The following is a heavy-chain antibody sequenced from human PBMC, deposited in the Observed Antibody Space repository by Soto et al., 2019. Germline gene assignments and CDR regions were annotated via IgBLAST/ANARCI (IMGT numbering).Heavy chain of an antibody. CDR3: AKDLKTTVVRAYDY. CDR2: ISGTGATT. V-gene: IGHV3-23*01. Sequence: GGSLRLSCAASGFAFSSYAMTWVRQAPGKGPEWVSVISGTGATTYYADSVKGRFTISRDNSKNTLYLQMNSLRAEDTAVYYCAKDLKTTVVRAYDYWGQGTLVTVSS. CDR1: GFAFSSYA. J-gene: IGHJ4*02. D-gene: IGHD4-17*01.